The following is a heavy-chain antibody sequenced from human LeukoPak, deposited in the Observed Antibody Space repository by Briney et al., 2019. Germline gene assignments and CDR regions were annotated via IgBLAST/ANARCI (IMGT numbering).Heavy chain of an antibody. CDR2: ISSSSSYI. J-gene: IGHJ3*02. Sequence: GGSLRLSCAASGFTFSSYSMNWVRQAPGKGLEWVSSISSSSSYIYYADSVKGRFTISRDNAKHSLYLQMNSLRAEETAVYYCARDGSGWYGAAFDIWGQGTMVTVSS. V-gene: IGHV3-21*01. CDR3: ARDGSGWYGAAFDI. CDR1: GFTFSSYS. D-gene: IGHD6-19*01.